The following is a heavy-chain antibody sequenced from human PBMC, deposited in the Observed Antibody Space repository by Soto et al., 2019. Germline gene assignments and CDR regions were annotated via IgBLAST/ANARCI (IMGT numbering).Heavy chain of an antibody. CDR3: ARDVRDIVVVVAAPDAFDI. V-gene: IGHV3-11*01. D-gene: IGHD2-15*01. CDR2: ISSSGSTI. J-gene: IGHJ3*02. Sequence: GGSLRLSCAASGFTFSDYYMSWIRQAPGKGLEWVSYISSSGSTIYYADSVKGRFTISRDNAKNSLYLQMNSLRAEDTAVYYCARDVRDIVVVVAAPDAFDIWGQGTMVTVSS. CDR1: GFTFSDYY.